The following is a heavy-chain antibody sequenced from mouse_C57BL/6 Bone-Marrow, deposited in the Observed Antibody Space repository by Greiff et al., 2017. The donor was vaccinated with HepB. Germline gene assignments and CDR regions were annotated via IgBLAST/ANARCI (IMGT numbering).Heavy chain of an antibody. Sequence: QVQLQQSGPGLVAPSQRLSITCTVSGFSLTSYGLDWVRPPTGKGLEWLGVIWGGGSTNYNSALMSRLSISKDNSQSQVFLKMNSLQTDDTDMYYCAKLIYDGPWFAYWGQGTLVTVSA. J-gene: IGHJ3*01. CDR1: GFSLTSYG. CDR3: AKLIYDGPWFAY. D-gene: IGHD2-3*01. CDR2: IWGGGST. V-gene: IGHV2-9*01.